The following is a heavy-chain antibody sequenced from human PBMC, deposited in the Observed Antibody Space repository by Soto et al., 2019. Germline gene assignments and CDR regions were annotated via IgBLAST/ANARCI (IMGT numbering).Heavy chain of an antibody. CDR1: GFSFITYA. CDR3: ARIPQAIPWFGELGWFDP. CDR2: IYSGGST. Sequence: GGSLRLSCAASGFSFITYAMSWVRQAPWKGLEWVSVIYSGGSTYYADSVKGRFTISRDNSKNTLYLQMNSLRAEDTAVYYCARIPQAIPWFGELGWFDPWGQGTLVTVSS. D-gene: IGHD3-10*01. J-gene: IGHJ5*02. V-gene: IGHV3-66*01.